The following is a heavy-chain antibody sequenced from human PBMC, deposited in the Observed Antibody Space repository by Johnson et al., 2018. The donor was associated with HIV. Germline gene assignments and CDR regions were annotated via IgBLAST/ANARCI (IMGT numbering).Heavy chain of an antibody. CDR1: GLSFSNFG. CDR2: IRYDGSNK. CDR3: ARGGVIHDAFDI. D-gene: IGHD3-3*01. J-gene: IGHJ3*02. Sequence: QVQLVESGGGVVQPGKSLTLSCVGSGLSFSNFGIHWVRQAPGKGPEWVAVIRYDGSNKYYADSVKGRFTISRDNSKNTLYLQMNSLRAEDTAVYYCARGGVIHDAFDIWGQGTIVTVSS. V-gene: IGHV3-33*08.